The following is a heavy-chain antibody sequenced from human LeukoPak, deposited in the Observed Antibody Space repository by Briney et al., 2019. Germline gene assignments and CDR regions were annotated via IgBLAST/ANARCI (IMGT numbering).Heavy chain of an antibody. CDR3: ATHGYGGNTGEWYFGL. V-gene: IGHV4-59*01. Sequence: SETLSLTCTVSGGSLSSYYWSWIRQPPGKGLEWIGYIYNSGSTNYNPSLKSRVTISGDTSKNQFSLNLTSVTAADTAVYYCATHGYGGNTGEWYFGLWGRGTLVTVSS. CDR1: GGSLSSYY. D-gene: IGHD4-23*01. J-gene: IGHJ2*01. CDR2: IYNSGST.